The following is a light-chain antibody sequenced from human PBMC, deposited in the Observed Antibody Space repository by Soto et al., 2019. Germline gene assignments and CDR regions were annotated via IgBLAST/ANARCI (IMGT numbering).Light chain of an antibody. CDR1: SSDVGGYNF. J-gene: IGLJ2*01. Sequence: QSALTQPASVSGSRGQSITISCTGTSSDVGGYNFVSWYQQYPGKAPKLIIYEVTDRPSGVSNRFSGSKSGSTASLTISGLQAEDEADYYCSSYTRRNTLAFGGGTKLTVL. V-gene: IGLV2-14*01. CDR3: SSYTRRNTLA. CDR2: EVT.